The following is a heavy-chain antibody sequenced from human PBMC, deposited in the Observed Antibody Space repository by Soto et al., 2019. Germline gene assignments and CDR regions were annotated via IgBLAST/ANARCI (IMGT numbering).Heavy chain of an antibody. D-gene: IGHD4-17*01. J-gene: IGHJ4*02. Sequence: GGSLRLSCAASGFTFSSYAMSWVRQAPGKGLEWVSAISGSGGSTYYADSVKGRFTISRDNSKNTLYLQMNSLRAEDTAVYYCAKDLPDDYGDYVNSPFDYWGQGTLVTVSS. CDR1: GFTFSSYA. CDR3: AKDLPDDYGDYVNSPFDY. CDR2: ISGSGGST. V-gene: IGHV3-23*01.